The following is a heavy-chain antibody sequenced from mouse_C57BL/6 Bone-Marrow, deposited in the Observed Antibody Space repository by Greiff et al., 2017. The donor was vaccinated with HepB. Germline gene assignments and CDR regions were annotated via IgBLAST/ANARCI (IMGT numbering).Heavy chain of an antibody. CDR1: GYTFTSYG. D-gene: IGHD2-4*01. Sequence: QVQLQQSGAELARPGASVKLSCKTSGYTFTSYGISWVKQRTGQGLEWIGEIYPRSGNTYYNEKFKGKATLTADKSSSTAYMELRSLTSEDSAVYFCASPHYDYERAMDYWGQGTSVTVSS. J-gene: IGHJ4*01. CDR3: ASPHYDYERAMDY. CDR2: IYPRSGNT. V-gene: IGHV1-81*01.